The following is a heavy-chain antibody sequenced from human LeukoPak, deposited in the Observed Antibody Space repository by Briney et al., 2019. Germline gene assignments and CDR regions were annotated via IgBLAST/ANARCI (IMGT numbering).Heavy chain of an antibody. CDR1: GESFSDYY. Sequence: ETLSLTCAVYGESFSDYYWSWIRQPPGKGLEWVANIKQDGSEKYYVDSVKGRFTISRDNAKNSLYLQMNSLRAEDTAVYYCASRNSLFIWGQGTLVTVSS. D-gene: IGHD4-23*01. CDR2: IKQDGSEK. CDR3: ASRNSLFI. J-gene: IGHJ4*02. V-gene: IGHV3-7*01.